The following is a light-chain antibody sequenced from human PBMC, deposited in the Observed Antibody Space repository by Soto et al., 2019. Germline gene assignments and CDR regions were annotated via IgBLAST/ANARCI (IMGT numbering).Light chain of an antibody. J-gene: IGKJ2*01. V-gene: IGKV1-39*01. CDR3: KQSNRTPPSP. Sequence: DIQMTQSPSSLSASVGDRVTITCRASQSISNYLNWYQQKAGKAPKLLIYAASSLQSGVPSRFSGSGSGTDFTLTIRSLQPEVFATNYCKQSNRTPPSPFGQGTKLEIK. CDR1: QSISNY. CDR2: AAS.